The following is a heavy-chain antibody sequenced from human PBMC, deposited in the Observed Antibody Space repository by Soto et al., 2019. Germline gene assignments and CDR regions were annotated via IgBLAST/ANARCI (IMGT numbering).Heavy chain of an antibody. V-gene: IGHV3-72*01. CDR2: ARNKVNGYTT. CDR3: ARFVCTSFDL. J-gene: IGHJ4*02. Sequence: EVQLVESGGGLVQPGGSLRLSCAASGFTFSDHYMDWVRQAPGKGLEWVGRARNKVNGYTTAYAASVKGRFTISRDDSQISLYLQRNSLKAEDTAVYFCARFVCTSFDLWGQGTLVTVSS. D-gene: IGHD2-21*01. CDR1: GFTFSDHY.